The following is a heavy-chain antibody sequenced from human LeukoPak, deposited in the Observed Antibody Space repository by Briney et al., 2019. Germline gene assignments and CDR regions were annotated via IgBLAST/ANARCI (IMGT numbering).Heavy chain of an antibody. J-gene: IGHJ4*02. V-gene: IGHV4-39*07. CDR1: DGSISSSSYY. CDR2: IYYSGST. D-gene: IGHD3-10*01. Sequence: SETLSLTCTVSDGSISSSSYYWGWIRQPPGKGLEWIGSIYYSGSTYYNPSLKSRVTISVDTSKNQFSLKLSSVTAADTAVYYCAREHYMVRGVIHFDYWGQGTLVTVSS. CDR3: AREHYMVRGVIHFDY.